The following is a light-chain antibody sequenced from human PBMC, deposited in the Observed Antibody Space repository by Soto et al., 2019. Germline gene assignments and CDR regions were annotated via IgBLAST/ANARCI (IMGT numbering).Light chain of an antibody. CDR2: TAS. CDR3: QQLNSYPIT. J-gene: IGKJ5*01. CDR1: QGISSY. V-gene: IGKV1-9*01. Sequence: DIQLTQSPSFLSASVGDRVTITCRASQGISSYLVWYQQKAGKAPKVLIHTASTLQSGVPSRFSGSGSGTEFTLTISSLQPEDFATYYCQQLNSYPITFGQGTRLDIK.